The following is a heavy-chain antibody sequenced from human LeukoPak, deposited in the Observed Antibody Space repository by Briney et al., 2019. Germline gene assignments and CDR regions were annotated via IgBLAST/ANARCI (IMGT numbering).Heavy chain of an antibody. V-gene: IGHV3-64*01. J-gene: IGHJ6*04. CDR2: ISSKGDNI. CDR3: GRVRISAARGYMDV. CDR1: GFTFSSYA. D-gene: IGHD6-13*01. Sequence: GGSLRLSRAGSGFTFSSYAIHWVRQAPGKGLEYVSTISSKGDNIFYANSVKGRFTISRDNSKNTVYLQMGSLRAEDMAVYYCGRVRISAARGYMDVWGKGTTVTVSS.